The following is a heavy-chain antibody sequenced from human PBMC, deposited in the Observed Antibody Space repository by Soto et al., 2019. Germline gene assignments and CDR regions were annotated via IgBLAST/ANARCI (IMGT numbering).Heavy chain of an antibody. CDR3: ARGITGTTVRHWFDP. J-gene: IGHJ5*02. CDR2: INHSGST. CDR1: GGSFSGYY. Sequence: SETLSLTCAVYGGSFSGYYWSWIRQPPGKGLEWIGEINHSGSTNYNPSLKSRVTIPVDTSKNQFSLKLSSVTAADTAVYYCARGITGTTVRHWFDPWGQGTLVTVSS. D-gene: IGHD1-7*01. V-gene: IGHV4-34*01.